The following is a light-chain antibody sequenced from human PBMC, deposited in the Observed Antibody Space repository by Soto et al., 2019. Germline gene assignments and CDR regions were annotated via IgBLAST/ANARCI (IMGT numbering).Light chain of an antibody. J-gene: IGKJ1*01. CDR2: DVS. Sequence: EIVLTQSPGTLSLSPGERATLSCRSSQSVSNSYLAWYQQKPGQAPRLLIYDVSSRATGIPDRFSGSGSGTDFRLTISRLESEDFAVYYCQQYGISPTFGQGTKVEIK. CDR1: QSVSNSY. CDR3: QQYGISPT. V-gene: IGKV3-20*01.